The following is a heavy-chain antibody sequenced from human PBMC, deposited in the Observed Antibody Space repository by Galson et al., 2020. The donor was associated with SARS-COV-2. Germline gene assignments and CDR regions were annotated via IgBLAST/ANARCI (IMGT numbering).Heavy chain of an antibody. CDR1: GGSISSGTYS. J-gene: IGHJ6*03. Sequence: SETLSLTCTVSGGSISSGTYSWIWIRQPAGKGLEWIGYIYTGGTTNYNPSLKSRVTISVDTSKNQFSLNLNSVTAADTAVYYCAKAGDFLTYYSGGYYYYMGVWGKGTTVTVSS. V-gene: IGHV4-61*09. D-gene: IGHD3-9*01. CDR2: IYTGGTT. CDR3: AKAGDFLTYYSGGYYYYMGV.